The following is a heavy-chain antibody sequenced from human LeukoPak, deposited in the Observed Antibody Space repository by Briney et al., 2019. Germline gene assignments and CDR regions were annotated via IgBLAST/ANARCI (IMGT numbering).Heavy chain of an antibody. CDR2: IKEGGSEK. CDR1: GFTFSSYC. Sequence: GGSLRLSYAASGFTFSSYCMSWVRQAPGKGLEWVASIKEGGSEKYYVDSVKGRFTISRDSAKNSVYLQMNSRRAEDRAGYDLASGWFFGLRRYFHPWGQGPLVPV. CDR3: ASGWFFGLRRYFHP. V-gene: IGHV3-7*01. D-gene: IGHD2-15*01. J-gene: IGHJ1*01.